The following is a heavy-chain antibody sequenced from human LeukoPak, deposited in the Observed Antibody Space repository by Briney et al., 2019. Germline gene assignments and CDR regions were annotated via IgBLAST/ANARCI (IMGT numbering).Heavy chain of an antibody. CDR2: IIPNFGTS. D-gene: IGHD4-17*01. CDR1: GGTFSSYA. J-gene: IGHJ6*03. CDR3: ARGPYGDYGGDYYYYYMDV. V-gene: IGHV1-69*01. Sequence: ASVKVSCKASGGTFSSYAISWVRQAPGQGLEWMGGIIPNFGTSKNAQKFQGRVTITADESTSTAYMELSSLRSEDTAVYYCARGPYGDYGGDYYYYYMDVWGKGTTVTISS.